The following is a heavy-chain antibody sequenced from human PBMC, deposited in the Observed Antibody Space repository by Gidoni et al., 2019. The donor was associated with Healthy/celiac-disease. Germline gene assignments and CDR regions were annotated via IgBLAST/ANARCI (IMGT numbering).Heavy chain of an antibody. Sequence: QVQLQQWGAGLLKPSETLSLTCAVSGGSSSGYYWSWLRKTPGKGLGWLAEIHHSVGTNYNPSPKLRVTISFDTAKNQFSPELSSVTAAYTAVYYCARGVLYCSSTSCYQLIVRASTKRRYAFDIWGQGTMVTVSS. V-gene: IGHV4-34*01. CDR2: IHHSVGT. CDR1: GGSSSGYY. CDR3: ARGVLYCSSTSCYQLIVRASTKRRYAFDI. J-gene: IGHJ3*02. D-gene: IGHD2-2*01.